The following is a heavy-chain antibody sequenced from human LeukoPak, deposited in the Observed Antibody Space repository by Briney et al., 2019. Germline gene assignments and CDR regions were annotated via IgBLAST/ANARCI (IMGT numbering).Heavy chain of an antibody. D-gene: IGHD3-3*01. CDR3: ARGLPKAVFGMVIED. CDR2: IIPIFGTA. V-gene: IGHV1-69*01. J-gene: IGHJ1*01. CDR1: GGTFSSYA. Sequence: SVKVSCKASGGTFSSYAISWVRQAPGQGLEWMGGIIPIFGTANYAQKFQGRVTITADESTSTAYMELSSLRSEDTAVYYCARGLPKAVFGMVIEDWGQGTLVTVSS.